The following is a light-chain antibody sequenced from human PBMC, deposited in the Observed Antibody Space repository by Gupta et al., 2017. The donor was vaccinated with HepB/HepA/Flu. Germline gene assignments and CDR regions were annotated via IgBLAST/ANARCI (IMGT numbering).Light chain of an antibody. Sequence: EIVLTQSPATLSLSPGERATLSCRASQSVSSYLAWYQQKPGQAPRLLIYDASNRDTGIPARFSGSGYGKDFTLTISNREQEDFAVYYCQQRSNWPPSTFGQGTKVEIK. V-gene: IGKV3-11*01. CDR2: DAS. J-gene: IGKJ2*01. CDR3: QQRSNWPPST. CDR1: QSVSSY.